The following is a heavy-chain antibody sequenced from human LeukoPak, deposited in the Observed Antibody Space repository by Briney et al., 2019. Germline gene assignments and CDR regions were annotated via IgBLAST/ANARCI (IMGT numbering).Heavy chain of an antibody. D-gene: IGHD3-3*01. CDR1: GFTFSSYA. CDR2: ISYDGSNK. CDR3: ARDRLRNYDFWSGYYYYGMDV. Sequence: GGSLRLSCAASGFTFSSYAMHWVRQAPGKGLEWVAVISYDGSNKYYADSVKGRFTISRDNSKNMLYLQMNSLRAEDTAVYYCARDRLRNYDFWSGYYYYGMDVWGQGTTVTVSS. J-gene: IGHJ6*02. V-gene: IGHV3-30-3*01.